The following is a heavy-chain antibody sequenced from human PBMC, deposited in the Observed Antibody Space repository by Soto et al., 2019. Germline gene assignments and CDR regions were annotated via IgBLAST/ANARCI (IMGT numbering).Heavy chain of an antibody. CDR3: ARDLWGYCGTDCYPLDV. J-gene: IGHJ6*02. D-gene: IGHD2-21*02. Sequence: QVQLQESGPGLVKPSENLSLTCTVSGGSISSYYWSWIRQPPGKGLEWIGYMYNTGSTVYNPSLKSRVTISVDTSKNQFSLKLNAVTAADTAVYYCARDLWGYCGTDCYPLDVWGQGTTVTVSS. V-gene: IGHV4-59*01. CDR1: GGSISSYY. CDR2: MYNTGST.